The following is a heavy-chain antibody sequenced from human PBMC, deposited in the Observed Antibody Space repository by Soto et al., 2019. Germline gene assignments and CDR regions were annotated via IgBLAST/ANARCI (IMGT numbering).Heavy chain of an antibody. Sequence: TGKGLEWVSTIGTAGDTYYPGSVKGRFTISRENAKNSLYLQMNSLRAEDTAVYYCARGRLISLYYFDYWGQGTLVSVSS. J-gene: IGHJ4*02. V-gene: IGHV3-13*01. CDR2: IGTAGDT. D-gene: IGHD2-15*01. CDR3: ARGRLISLYYFDY.